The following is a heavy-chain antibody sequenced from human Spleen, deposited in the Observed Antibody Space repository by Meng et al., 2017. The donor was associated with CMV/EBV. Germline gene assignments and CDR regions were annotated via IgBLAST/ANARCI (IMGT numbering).Heavy chain of an antibody. Sequence: SETLSLTCAVYGGSFSGHYWSWIRQPPGKGLQWIGEINHSGSTNYRPSLKSRVTRSEDTSKKQFSQKLSSVAAADTAVYYCARGRKEATYYFDYWGQGTLVTVSS. J-gene: IGHJ4*02. CDR1: GGSFSGHY. D-gene: IGHD1-26*01. CDR3: ARGRKEATYYFDY. CDR2: INHSGST. V-gene: IGHV4-34*01.